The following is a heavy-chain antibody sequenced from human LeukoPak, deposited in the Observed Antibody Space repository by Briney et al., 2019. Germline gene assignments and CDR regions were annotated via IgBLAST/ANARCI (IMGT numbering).Heavy chain of an antibody. J-gene: IGHJ6*04. D-gene: IGHD2-2*01. CDR1: GLIFSSYE. Sequence: GGSLRLSCAASGLIFSSYEMNWVRQAPGKGLEWVSYISSSGSTIYYADSVKGRFTIPRDNAKNSLYLQMNSLRAEDTAVYYCARAHSRDIVVVPAASRGIYYYGMDVWGKGTTVTVSS. V-gene: IGHV3-48*03. CDR3: ARAHSRDIVVVPAASRGIYYYGMDV. CDR2: ISSSGSTI.